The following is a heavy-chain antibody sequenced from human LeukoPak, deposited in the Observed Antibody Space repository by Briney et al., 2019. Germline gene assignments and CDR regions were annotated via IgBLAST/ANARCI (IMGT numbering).Heavy chain of an antibody. CDR2: IIPIFGTA. CDR1: GGTFSSYA. Sequence: GSSVKVSCKASGGTFSSYAISRVRQAPGQGLEWMGRIIPIFGTANYAQKFQGRVTITTDESTSTAYMELSSLRSEDTAVYYCAREPKRWLQLGYFDYWGQGTLVTVSS. J-gene: IGHJ4*02. D-gene: IGHD5-24*01. V-gene: IGHV1-69*05. CDR3: AREPKRWLQLGYFDY.